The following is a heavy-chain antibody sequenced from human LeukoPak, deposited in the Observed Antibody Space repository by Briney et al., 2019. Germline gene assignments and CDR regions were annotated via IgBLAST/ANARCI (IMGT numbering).Heavy chain of an antibody. J-gene: IGHJ4*02. Sequence: GSLRLSCAASGFTFSTYWMAWVRQAPGKGLEWVANIKGDESARHQADSVKGRFTISRDNTQNSVYLQMSSLRGEDTAVYYCARDVVGSLDYWGQGTLVTVSS. D-gene: IGHD1-26*01. CDR3: ARDVVGSLDY. V-gene: IGHV3-7*01. CDR1: GFTFSTYW. CDR2: IKGDESAR.